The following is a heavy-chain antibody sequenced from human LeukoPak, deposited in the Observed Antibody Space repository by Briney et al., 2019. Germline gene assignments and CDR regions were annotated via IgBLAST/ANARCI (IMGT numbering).Heavy chain of an antibody. J-gene: IGHJ4*02. V-gene: IGHV1-2*02. CDR2: INPNSGGT. CDR1: GYTFTGYY. CDR3: ARGVYGSGSPIDY. D-gene: IGHD3-10*01. Sequence: GASVKVSCKASGYTFTGYYMHWVRQAPGQGLEWMGWINPNSGGTNYAQKFQGRVTMTRDTSISTAYMELSRLRSDDTAVYYCARGVYGSGSPIDYWGQGTLVTVSS.